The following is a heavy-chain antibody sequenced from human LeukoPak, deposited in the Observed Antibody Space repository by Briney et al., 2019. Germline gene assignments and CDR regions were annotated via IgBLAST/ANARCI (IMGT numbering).Heavy chain of an antibody. Sequence: SETLSLTCTVPGGSISSYYWSWIRQPPGKGLEWIGYIYYSGSTNYNPSLKSRVTISVDTSRNQFSLKLSSVAAADTAVYYCARDRRWYGDYVFDPWGQGTLVTVSS. V-gene: IGHV4-59*12. CDR2: IYYSGST. CDR3: ARDRRWYGDYVFDP. D-gene: IGHD4-17*01. J-gene: IGHJ5*02. CDR1: GGSISSYY.